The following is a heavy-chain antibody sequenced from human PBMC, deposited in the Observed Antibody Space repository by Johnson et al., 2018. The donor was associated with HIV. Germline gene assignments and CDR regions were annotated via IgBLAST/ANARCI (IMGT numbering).Heavy chain of an antibody. D-gene: IGHD3-3*01. CDR2: ISYDGSNK. V-gene: IGHV3-30-3*01. Sequence: VQLVESGGGVVQPGRSLRLSCAASGFTFSSYAMHWVRQAPGKGLEWVAVISYDGSNKYYADSVKGRFTISSDNSKNTLYLQMKSLRAEDTAVYYCARGSPYYNFWSGYVDAFDIWGQGTMVTVSS. J-gene: IGHJ3*02. CDR3: ARGSPYYNFWSGYVDAFDI. CDR1: GFTFSSYA.